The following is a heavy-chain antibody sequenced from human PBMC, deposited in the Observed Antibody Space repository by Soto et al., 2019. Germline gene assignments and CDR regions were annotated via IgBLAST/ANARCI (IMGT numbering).Heavy chain of an antibody. CDR3: TRVGITIFGVDPYGMDV. CDR1: GFTFGDYA. CDR2: IRSKAYGGTT. D-gene: IGHD3-3*01. J-gene: IGHJ6*02. V-gene: IGHV3-49*04. Sequence: GGSLRLACPASGFTFGDYAMSWVRQAPGKGLEWVGFIRSKAYGGTTEYAASVKGRFTISRDDSKSIAYLQMNSLKTEDTAVYYCTRVGITIFGVDPYGMDVWGQGTTVPVPS.